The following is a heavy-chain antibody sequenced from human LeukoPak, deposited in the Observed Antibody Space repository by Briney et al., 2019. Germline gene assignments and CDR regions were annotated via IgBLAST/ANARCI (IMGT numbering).Heavy chain of an antibody. CDR1: GGSFSGYY. Sequence: SETLSLTCAVYGGSFSGYYWSWIRQPPGKGLEWIGEINHSGSTNYNPSLKSRVTISVDTSKNQFSLKLSSVTAADTAVYYCARGIPTKIAAAGNFDYWGQGTLVTVSS. D-gene: IGHD6-13*01. V-gene: IGHV4-34*01. CDR2: INHSGST. J-gene: IGHJ4*02. CDR3: ARGIPTKIAAAGNFDY.